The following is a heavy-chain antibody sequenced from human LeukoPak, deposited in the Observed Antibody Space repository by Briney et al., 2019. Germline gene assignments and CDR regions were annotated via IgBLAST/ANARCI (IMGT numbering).Heavy chain of an antibody. D-gene: IGHD1-1*01. CDR1: GFTFSSYS. Sequence: GGSLRLSCAASGFTFSSYSMNWVRQAPGKGLEWVSSISSSSSYIYYADSVKGRFTISRDNAKNSLYLQMNSLRAEDTAVYYCARATTGTTGAFDIWGQGTMVTASS. J-gene: IGHJ3*02. CDR3: ARATTGTTGAFDI. V-gene: IGHV3-21*01. CDR2: ISSSSSYI.